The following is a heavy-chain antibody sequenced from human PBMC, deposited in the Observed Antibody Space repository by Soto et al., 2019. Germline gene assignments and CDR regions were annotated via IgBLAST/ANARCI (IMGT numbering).Heavy chain of an antibody. CDR3: AKGGRYGGSFIVY. CDR2: IYYSGST. V-gene: IGHV4-30-4*01. Sequence: QVQLQEPGPGLVKPSQTLSLTCTVSGGSISSGDYYWSWIRQPPGKGLEWIGYIYYSGSTYYNPSLKSRVTISVDKSKNQFSLKLSSVTAADTAEYYCAKGGRYGGSFIVYLGQGTLVTVSS. D-gene: IGHD2-15*01. J-gene: IGHJ4*02. CDR1: GGSISSGDYY.